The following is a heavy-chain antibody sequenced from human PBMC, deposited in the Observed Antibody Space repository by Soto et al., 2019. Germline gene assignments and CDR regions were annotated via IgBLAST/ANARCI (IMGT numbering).Heavy chain of an antibody. CDR3: SRGIKGGLDA. Sequence: QVQLAESGGGVVQPGRSLRLSCATSGFVSNDYDIHWVRQAPGKGLAWLASISYDGTKKYYAESVKGRFTISRDNSKNTLSLQLNSLGAEDTAVYYCSRGIKGGLDAWGPGTLGTVSS. V-gene: IGHV3-30*03. CDR1: GFVSNDYD. CDR2: ISYDGTKK. D-gene: IGHD2-21*01. J-gene: IGHJ5*02.